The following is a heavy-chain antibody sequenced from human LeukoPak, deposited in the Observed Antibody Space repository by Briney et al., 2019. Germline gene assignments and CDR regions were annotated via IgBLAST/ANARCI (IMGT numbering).Heavy chain of an antibody. D-gene: IGHD5-18*01. J-gene: IGHJ4*02. CDR2: ISWNSGSI. CDR3: AKDIKPYSYGDYFDY. CDR1: GFSFDDYA. V-gene: IGHV3-9*01. Sequence: PGRSLRLSCAASGFSFDDYAMHWVRQAPGKGLEWVSGISWNSGSIGYADSVKGRFTISRDNAKNSLYLQMNSLRAEDTALYYCAKDIKPYSYGDYFDYWGQGTLVTVSS.